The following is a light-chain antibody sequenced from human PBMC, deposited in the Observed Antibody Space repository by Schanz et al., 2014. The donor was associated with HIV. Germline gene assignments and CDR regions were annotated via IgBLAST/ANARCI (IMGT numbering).Light chain of an antibody. J-gene: IGLJ1*01. CDR2: DVS. CDR3: CSYAYSNIP. Sequence: QSALTQPASVSGSPGQSITISCTGTSSDVGGYNYVSWYQQHPGKAPKLMIYDVSNRPSGISNRFTGSTSGNTASLTISGLQAEDEADYHCCSYAYSNIPFGTGTKVTVL. CDR1: SSDVGGYNY. V-gene: IGLV2-14*01.